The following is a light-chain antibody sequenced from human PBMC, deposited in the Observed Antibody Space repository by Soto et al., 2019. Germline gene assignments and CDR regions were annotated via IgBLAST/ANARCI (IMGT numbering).Light chain of an antibody. CDR2: DAS. Sequence: DIQMTQSPSTLSASVGDXVTITCRASQSISTWLAWYQQKPGNAPKLLIFDASNLESGVPSRFSGSGSGTEFTLTIDSLQPDDFATYYCQQYNSDSRTFGQGTELDIK. CDR3: QQYNSDSRT. J-gene: IGKJ1*01. CDR1: QSISTW. V-gene: IGKV1-5*01.